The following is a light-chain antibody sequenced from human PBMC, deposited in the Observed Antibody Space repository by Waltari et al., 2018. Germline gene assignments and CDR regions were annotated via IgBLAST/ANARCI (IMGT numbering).Light chain of an antibody. CDR1: RSNIGAGYY. CDR3: SAWDTSLSAGL. CDR2: ENI. V-gene: IGLV1-40*01. J-gene: IGLJ2*01. Sequence: QSVLTQPPSTSGAPGQRITISCTGTRSNIGAGYYVSWYQQFPGTAPKLLIYENINRPSAVDNGFSGSKSCTSASLTITGLQSDDEADYYCSAWDTSLSAGLFGGGTRLTVL.